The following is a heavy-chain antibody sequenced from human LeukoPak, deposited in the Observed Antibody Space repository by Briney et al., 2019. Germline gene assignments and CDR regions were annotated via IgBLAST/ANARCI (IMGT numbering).Heavy chain of an antibody. V-gene: IGHV4-59*01. CDR2: IYYSGST. J-gene: IGHJ4*02. CDR1: GGSIRSYY. D-gene: IGHD1-14*01. CDR3: ASGSNRYFFDY. Sequence: PSETLSLTCTVSGGSIRSYYWNWIRQPPGKGLEWIGYIYYSGSTSYNPSLRSRVTASLDTSKNQFSLKLSSVTAADTAVYYCASGSNRYFFDYWGQGTLVTVSS.